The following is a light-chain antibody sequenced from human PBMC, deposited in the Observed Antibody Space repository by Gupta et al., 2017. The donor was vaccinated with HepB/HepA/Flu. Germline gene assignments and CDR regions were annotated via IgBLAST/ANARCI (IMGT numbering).Light chain of an antibody. J-gene: IGKJ2*03. CDR2: GST. V-gene: IGKV3/OR2-268*01. Sequence: PASQSVSPGDRVTLTCRASQSVNSYFVWWYQKTAVAPHMLLYDGSTSRSGVLSGLCGGRCCRTFFTLIISLQQEDDVTFYCHQQHHCPFSFGQGTKVEI. CDR3: QQHHCPFS. CDR1: QSVNSYF.